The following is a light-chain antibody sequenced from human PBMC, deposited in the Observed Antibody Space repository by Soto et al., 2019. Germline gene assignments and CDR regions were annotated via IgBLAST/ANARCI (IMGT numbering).Light chain of an antibody. V-gene: IGLV2-14*01. CDR1: SSDVGGYDY. J-gene: IGLJ2*01. Sequence: QSAQTQPASVSGSPGQSITISCTGTSSDVGGYDYASWYQQHPGKAPKLMIYDVSNRPSGVSNRFSGSKSGNTASLTISGLQAEDEADYYCSSYTSSSTLVVFGGGTKLTVL. CDR3: SSYTSSSTLVV. CDR2: DVS.